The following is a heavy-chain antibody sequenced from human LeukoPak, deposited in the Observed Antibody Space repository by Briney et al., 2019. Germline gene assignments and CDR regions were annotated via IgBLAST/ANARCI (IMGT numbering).Heavy chain of an antibody. V-gene: IGHV3-23*01. CDR1: GFTFITYA. D-gene: IGHD3-16*01. J-gene: IGHJ4*02. CDR3: ARGETARVDY. Sequence: PGGSLRLSCAASGFTFITYAMVWVRQAPGKGLEWVSAITGSGDITHYADSVKGRFTISRDNSKNSLYLQMNSLRDEDTAVYYCARGETARVDYWGQGILVTVSS. CDR2: ITGSGDIT.